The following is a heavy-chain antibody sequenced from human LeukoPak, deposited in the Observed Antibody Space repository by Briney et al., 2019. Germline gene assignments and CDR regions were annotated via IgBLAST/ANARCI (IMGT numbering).Heavy chain of an antibody. CDR2: INPSGGST. J-gene: IGHJ4*02. CDR3: ARNYYYGSGSQAYYFDY. CDR1: GYTFTSYY. Sequence: ASVKVSCKASGYTFTSYYMHWVRQAPGQGLEWMGIINPSGGSTSYAQKFQGRVTMTRDMSTSTFYMELSSLRSEDTAVYYCARNYYYGSGSQAYYFDYWGQGTLVTVSS. V-gene: IGHV1-46*01. D-gene: IGHD3-10*01.